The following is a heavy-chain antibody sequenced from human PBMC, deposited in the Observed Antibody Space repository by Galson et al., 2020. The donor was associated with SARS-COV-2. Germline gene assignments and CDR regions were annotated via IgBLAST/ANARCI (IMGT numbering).Heavy chain of an antibody. CDR1: GFSLSNARMG. Sequence: SGPTLVKPTEPLTLTCTVSGFSLSNARMGVSWIRQPPGKALEWLAHIFSNDEKSYSTSLKSRLTISKDTSKSQVVLTMTNMDPVDTATYYCARIPSQLAAAGTMGYYYYGMDVWGQGTTVTVSS. J-gene: IGHJ6*02. V-gene: IGHV2-26*01. D-gene: IGHD6-13*01. CDR3: ARIPSQLAAAGTMGYYYYGMDV. CDR2: IFSNDEK.